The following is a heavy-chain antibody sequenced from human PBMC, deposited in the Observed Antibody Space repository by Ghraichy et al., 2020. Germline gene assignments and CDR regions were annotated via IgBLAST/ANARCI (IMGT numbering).Heavy chain of an antibody. CDR2: IFSGGST. Sequence: GESLNISCAASGFTVSSNYVSWVRQTPGKGLEGVSVIFSGGSTYYADSVKGRFTISRHNSKNTLYLQMNSLRAEDTAVYYCATGTQTTVTIFDYWGQGTLVTVSS. J-gene: IGHJ4*02. CDR3: ATGTQTTVTIFDY. CDR1: GFTVSSNY. D-gene: IGHD4-17*01. V-gene: IGHV3-53*04.